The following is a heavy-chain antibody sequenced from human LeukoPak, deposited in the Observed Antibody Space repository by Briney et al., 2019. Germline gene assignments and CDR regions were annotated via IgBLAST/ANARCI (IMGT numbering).Heavy chain of an antibody. D-gene: IGHD3-22*01. J-gene: IGHJ4*02. V-gene: IGHV4-38-2*02. CDR1: GYSISSGYY. Sequence: SETLSLTCTVSGYSISSGYYWGWIRQPPGKGLEWIGSIYYSGSTYYNPSLKSRVTISVDTSKNQFSLKLSSVTAADTAVYYCDDSSGYVFDYWGQGTLVTVSS. CDR2: IYYSGST. CDR3: DDSSGYVFDY.